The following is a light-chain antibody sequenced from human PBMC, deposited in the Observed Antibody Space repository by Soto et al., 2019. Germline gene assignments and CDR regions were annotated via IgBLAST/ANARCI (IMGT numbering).Light chain of an antibody. V-gene: IGLV2-14*01. Sequence: QSALTQPASVSGSPGQSITISCTGTSSDVGGYNYVSWYQQHPGKAPKLMIYDVSNRPSGVSNRFSGSKSGNTASLTISGRQAEDEVDYYCSSYTSSSTLYVFGTGTKLNVL. CDR3: SSYTSSSTLYV. J-gene: IGLJ1*01. CDR2: DVS. CDR1: SSDVGGYNY.